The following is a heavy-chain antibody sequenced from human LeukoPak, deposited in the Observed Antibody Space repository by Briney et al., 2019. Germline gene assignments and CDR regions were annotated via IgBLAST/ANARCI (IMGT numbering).Heavy chain of an antibody. CDR1: GYTFTSYY. CDR2: INPSGGST. CDR3: ARAPRLPWDDSSGLDY. J-gene: IGHJ4*02. V-gene: IGHV1-46*01. D-gene: IGHD3-22*01. Sequence: ASVKVSCKASGYTFTSYYMHWVRQAPGQGLEWMGIINPSGGSTSYAQKFQGRVTMTRDTSTGTVYMELSSLRSEDTAVYYCARAPRLPWDDSSGLDYWGQGTRVTVSS.